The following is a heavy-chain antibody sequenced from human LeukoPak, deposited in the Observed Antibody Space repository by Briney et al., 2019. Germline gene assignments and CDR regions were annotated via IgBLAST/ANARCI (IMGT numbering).Heavy chain of an antibody. CDR1: GFTFSSYA. CDR2: ISYDGTNK. V-gene: IGHV3-30-3*01. J-gene: IGHJ4*02. D-gene: IGHD3-10*01. CDR3: ARDFGCLSGFDN. Sequence: GGSLRLSCAASGFTFSSYAIHWVRQAPGKGLEWVAIISYDGTNKYYADSVRGRFTISRDNSKNSLYLQMNSLRAEDTAVYYCARDFGCLSGFDNWGQGTLVTVSS.